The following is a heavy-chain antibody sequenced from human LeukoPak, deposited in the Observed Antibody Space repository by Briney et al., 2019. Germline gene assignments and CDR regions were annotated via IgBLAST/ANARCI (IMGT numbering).Heavy chain of an antibody. D-gene: IGHD3-10*01. V-gene: IGHV4-34*01. CDR1: GFTFNDYY. CDR2: INHSGST. CDR3: AKGYSGSYYNWFDP. J-gene: IGHJ5*02. Sequence: GSLRLSCAASGFTFNDYYMSWIRQAPGKGLEWIGEINHSGSTNYNPSLKSRVTISVDTSKNQFSLKLSSVTAADTAVYYCAKGYSGSYYNWFDPWGQGTLVTVSS.